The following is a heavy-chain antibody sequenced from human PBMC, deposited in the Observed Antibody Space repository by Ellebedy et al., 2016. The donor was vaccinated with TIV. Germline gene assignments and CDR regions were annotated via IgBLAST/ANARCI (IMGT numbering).Heavy chain of an antibody. CDR3: ARGWFGSGMGV. Sequence: SETLSLTCTVSGGSISSSSYYWGWIRQPPGKGLEWIGSIYYSGSTYYNPSLKSRVTISVATSKNLFSLQLNSGTPEDTAVYYCARGWFGSGMGVWGQGTTVTVSS. V-gene: IGHV4-39*01. D-gene: IGHD3-10*01. CDR2: IYYSGST. CDR1: GGSISSSSYY. J-gene: IGHJ6*02.